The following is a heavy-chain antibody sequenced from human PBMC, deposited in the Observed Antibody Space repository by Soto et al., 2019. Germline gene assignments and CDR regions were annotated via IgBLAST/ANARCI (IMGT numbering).Heavy chain of an antibody. Sequence: ASVKVSCKASGRTFRNYGIGWVRQAPGQGLEWMGGIIPVFGTTNYAQKFQGRVTITADESTSTAYIEVSSLRSEDTAMFYCGRYCSGGSCHTLDYYGMDVWGQGTTVTVSS. V-gene: IGHV1-69*13. J-gene: IGHJ6*02. CDR2: IIPVFGTT. CDR1: GRTFRNYG. D-gene: IGHD2-15*01. CDR3: GRYCSGGSCHTLDYYGMDV.